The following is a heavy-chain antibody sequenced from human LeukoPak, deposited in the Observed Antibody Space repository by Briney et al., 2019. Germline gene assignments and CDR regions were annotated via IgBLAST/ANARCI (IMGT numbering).Heavy chain of an antibody. J-gene: IGHJ6*02. D-gene: IGHD3-10*01. Sequence: GESLKISCKGSGYSFTSYWIGWVRQMPGKGLEWMGIIYPGDSDTRCSPSFQGQVTISADQSISTAYLQWSSLKASDTAMYYCARTFGESPLNYYYGMDVWGQGTTVTVSS. CDR3: ARTFGESPLNYYYGMDV. CDR2: IYPGDSDT. CDR1: GYSFTSYW. V-gene: IGHV5-51*01.